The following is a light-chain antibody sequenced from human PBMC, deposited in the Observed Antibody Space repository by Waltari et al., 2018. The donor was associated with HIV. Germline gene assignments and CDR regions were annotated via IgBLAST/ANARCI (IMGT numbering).Light chain of an antibody. Sequence: DTVLTQSPDSLTVSLGERATINCKASQSVLSTTRNVNYLAWYQQKPGHPPKLLISWASGRRSGVPDRFSGGGSGTDFTLTISSLEPEDFAVYYCQQRNNWLLTFGGGTKVEI. CDR1: QSVLSTTRNVNY. V-gene: IGKV4-1*01. CDR2: WAS. CDR3: QQRNNWLLT. J-gene: IGKJ4*01.